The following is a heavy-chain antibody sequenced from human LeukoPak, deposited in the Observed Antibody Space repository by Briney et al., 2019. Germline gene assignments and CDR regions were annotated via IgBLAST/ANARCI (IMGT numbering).Heavy chain of an antibody. CDR3: ARGGSGYGDYYYFYGMDV. CDR1: GFTFSTYA. V-gene: IGHV3-48*02. CDR2: ISTSSSSI. D-gene: IGHD3-22*01. J-gene: IGHJ6*02. Sequence: GGSLRLSCAASGFTFSTYAMNWVRQAPGKGLEWVSYISTSSSSIYYADSVKGRFTISRDNAKNSLYLQMNSLRDEDTAVYYCARGGSGYGDYYYFYGMDVWGQGTTVTVSS.